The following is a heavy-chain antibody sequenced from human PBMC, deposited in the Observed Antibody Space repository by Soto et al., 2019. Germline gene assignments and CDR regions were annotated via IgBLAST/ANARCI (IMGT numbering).Heavy chain of an antibody. D-gene: IGHD5-12*01. CDR2: IYYSGST. V-gene: IGHV4-59*08. Sequence: TETLSLTCTVSGCSISSYYWSWIRQPPGKGLEWIGYIYYSGSTNYNPSLKSRVTISVDTSKNQFSLKLSSVTAADTAVYYCARRGGGYDLYYFDYWGQGTLVTVSS. CDR3: ARRGGGYDLYYFDY. CDR1: GCSISSYY. J-gene: IGHJ4*02.